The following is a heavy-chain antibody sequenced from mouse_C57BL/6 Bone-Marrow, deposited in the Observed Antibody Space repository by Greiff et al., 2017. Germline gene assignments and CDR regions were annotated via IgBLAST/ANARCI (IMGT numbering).Heavy chain of an antibody. CDR3: ARLGYSFAY. Sequence: EVKLMESGGGLVKPGGSLKLSCAASGFTFSSYTMSWVRQTPEKRLEWVATISGGGGNTYYPDSVKGRFTISRDNAKNTLYLQMSSLRSEDTALYYCARLGYSFAYWGQGTLVTVSA. J-gene: IGHJ3*01. CDR1: GFTFSSYT. V-gene: IGHV5-9*01. CDR2: ISGGGGNT. D-gene: IGHD2-3*01.